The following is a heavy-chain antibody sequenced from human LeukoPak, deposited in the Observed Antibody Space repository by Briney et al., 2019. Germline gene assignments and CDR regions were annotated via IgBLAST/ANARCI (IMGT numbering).Heavy chain of an antibody. Sequence: ASVKVSCKASGYTLTTYDINWVRQAPGQGLEWMGWMNPNSGKTGYAQKFQDRITITRNTSISTAYMELSSLGSEDTAVYYCATALVRIVVVPAAIYAFDIRGQGTMVTVSS. J-gene: IGHJ3*02. CDR2: MNPNSGKT. CDR1: GYTLTTYD. V-gene: IGHV1-8*01. CDR3: ATALVRIVVVPAAIYAFDI. D-gene: IGHD2-2*02.